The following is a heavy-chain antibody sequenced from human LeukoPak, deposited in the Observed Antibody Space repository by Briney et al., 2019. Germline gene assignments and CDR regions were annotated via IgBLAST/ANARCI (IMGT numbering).Heavy chain of an antibody. CDR2: ISGSGGST. Sequence: GGSLRLSCAASGFTFSSYAMSWVRQAPGKGLEWVSAISGSGGSTYYADSVKGRFTISRDNSKNTLYLQMNSLRAEDTAVYYCATGYYDSSGYYYYPLGSPGYFDYWGQGTLVTVSS. CDR1: GFTFSSYA. D-gene: IGHD3-22*01. V-gene: IGHV3-23*01. CDR3: ATGYYDSSGYYYYPLGSPGYFDY. J-gene: IGHJ4*02.